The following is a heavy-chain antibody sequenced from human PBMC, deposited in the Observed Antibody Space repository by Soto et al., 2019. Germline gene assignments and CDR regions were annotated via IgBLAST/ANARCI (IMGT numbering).Heavy chain of an antibody. CDR2: IFYLGSS. CDR1: GHSIISSDFY. V-gene: IGHV4-39*01. D-gene: IGHD3-3*02. J-gene: IGHJ5*02. Sequence: SETLSLTCTVSGHSIISSDFYWGWVRQPPGKGLEWIGSIFYLGSSYYNPSLKSRVTMSVDTSKNQFSLRLRSVTAADTALYFCARHSLALRKNTWFDPWGQGIMVTVS. CDR3: ARHSLALRKNTWFDP.